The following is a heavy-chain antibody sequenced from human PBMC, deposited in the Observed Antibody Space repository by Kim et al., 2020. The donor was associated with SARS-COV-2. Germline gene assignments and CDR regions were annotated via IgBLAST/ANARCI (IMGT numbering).Heavy chain of an antibody. D-gene: IGHD2-2*01. J-gene: IGHJ5*02. CDR3: VSGLMPTGGT. Sequence: GGSLRLSCVVSGFTFSDYWMHWVRQSPGKGLVWVSNIRGDGRNTNYADSVRGRFTISRDNAKNTLYLQMNSLRIEDTAVYYCVSGLMPTGGTWGQGTLVT. V-gene: IGHV3-74*01. CDR1: GFTFSDYW. CDR2: IRGDGRNT.